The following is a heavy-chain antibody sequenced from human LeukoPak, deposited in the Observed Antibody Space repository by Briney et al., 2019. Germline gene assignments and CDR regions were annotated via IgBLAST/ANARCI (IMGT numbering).Heavy chain of an antibody. CDR1: GGSISSYY. V-gene: IGHV4-59*12. J-gene: IGHJ4*02. CDR2: IYYSGST. Sequence: NTSETLSLTCTVSGGSISSYYWSWIRQPPGKGLEWIGYIYYSGSTNYNPSLKSRVTISVDTSKNQFSLKLSSVTAADTAVYYCARESQHITIDYWGQGTLVTVSS. CDR3: ARESQHITIDY. D-gene: IGHD3-3*01.